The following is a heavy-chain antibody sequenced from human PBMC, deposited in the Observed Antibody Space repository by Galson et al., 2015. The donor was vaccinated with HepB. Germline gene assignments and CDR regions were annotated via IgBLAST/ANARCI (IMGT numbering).Heavy chain of an antibody. J-gene: IGHJ4*02. CDR1: GVSIRSGGSY. CDR2: IDDAWAT. CDR3: AKGRPIDH. Sequence: VQLQESGPGLVKPSQTLSLTCVVSGVSIRSGGSYWSWVRQNPAKGLEGIGCIDDAWATHLKPSLRSRVTLSVDTSKNQFSLNLWSVTAADTAVYYCAKGRPIDHWGQGILITVSS. V-gene: IGHV4-31*11.